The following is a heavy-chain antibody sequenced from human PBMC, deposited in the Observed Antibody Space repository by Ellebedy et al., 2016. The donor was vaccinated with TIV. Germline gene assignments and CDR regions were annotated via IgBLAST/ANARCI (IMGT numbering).Heavy chain of an antibody. V-gene: IGHV3-74*01. J-gene: IGHJ6*02. CDR2: INTDESSR. D-gene: IGHD2-15*01. CDR1: GFSFSSHW. CDR3: AREGISWDAMGV. Sequence: GESLKISXAASGFSFSSHWMHWVRQAPGKGLVWVSRINTDESSRTYADSVKGRFIVSRDNAKNTLYLQMNSLRPEDTAVYYCAREGISWDAMGVWGQGTAVTVSS.